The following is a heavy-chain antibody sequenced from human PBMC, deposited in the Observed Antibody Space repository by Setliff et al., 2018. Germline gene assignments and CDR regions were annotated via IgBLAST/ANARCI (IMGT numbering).Heavy chain of an antibody. CDR3: ARDRRGYSYGSLGYYCYYMDV. Sequence: SETLSLTCTVSGGSISSYYWSWIRQPAGKGLEWIGRIYTSGSTNYNPSLKSRVTMSVDTSKNQFSLKLSSVTAADTAVYYCARDRRGYSYGSLGYYCYYMDVWGKGTTVTVSS. CDR1: GGSISSYY. CDR2: IYTSGST. V-gene: IGHV4-4*07. J-gene: IGHJ6*03. D-gene: IGHD5-18*01.